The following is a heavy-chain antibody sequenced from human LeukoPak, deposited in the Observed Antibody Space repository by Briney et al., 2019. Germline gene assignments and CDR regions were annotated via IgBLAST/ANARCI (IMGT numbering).Heavy chain of an antibody. J-gene: IGHJ4*02. CDR3: AKDITN. V-gene: IGHV3-9*01. D-gene: IGHD3-3*01. CDR1: GFTFDDYA. Sequence: GGSLRLSCAASGFTFDDYAMHWVRQAPGKGLEWVSGISWNSGSIGYADSVKGRFTISRDNAKNSLYLQMNSLRAEDTALYYCAKDITNWGQGTPVTVSS. CDR2: ISWNSGSI.